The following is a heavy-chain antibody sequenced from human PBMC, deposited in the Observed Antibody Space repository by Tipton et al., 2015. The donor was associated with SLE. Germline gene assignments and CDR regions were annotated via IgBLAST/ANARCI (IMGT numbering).Heavy chain of an antibody. CDR3: ARCTIFGVVRGSFDC. D-gene: IGHD3-3*01. CDR1: GASLNDYY. J-gene: IGHJ4*02. CDR2: INHSGST. V-gene: IGHV4-34*01. Sequence: TLSLTCAVYGASLNDYYWTWIRQPPGKGLEWIGDINHSGSTDCNPSPKSRVTMSVDTSKNQFSLNLTSVTAADTALYYCARCTIFGVVRGSFDCWAQGTLITVSS.